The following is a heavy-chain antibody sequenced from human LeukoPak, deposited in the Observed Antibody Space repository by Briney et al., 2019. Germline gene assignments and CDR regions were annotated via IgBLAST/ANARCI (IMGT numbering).Heavy chain of an antibody. CDR1: GGSISSSSYY. Sequence: SETLSLTCTVSGGSISSSSYYWGWIRQPPGKGLEWIGGIYYSGSTYYNPSLKSRVTISVDTSKNQFSLKLSSVTAADTAVYYCARAVMKYYGSGSRDCFDYWGQGTLVTVSS. V-gene: IGHV4-39*07. D-gene: IGHD3-10*01. CDR3: ARAVMKYYGSGSRDCFDY. CDR2: IYYSGST. J-gene: IGHJ4*02.